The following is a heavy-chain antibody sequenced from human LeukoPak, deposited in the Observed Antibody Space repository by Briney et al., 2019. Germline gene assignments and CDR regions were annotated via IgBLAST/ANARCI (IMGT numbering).Heavy chain of an antibody. CDR2: LSRRGYKK. J-gene: IGHJ4*02. V-gene: IGHV3-23*01. D-gene: IGHD2-2*01. Sequence: GGTLRLSCAASGFTFSSHALSWVRQAPGKGLEWVSSLSRRGYKKYYADSVKGRFTISRDNSKSTVYLQMNSLRAEDTAVYYCAKDPYGTRYFDYWGQGPLVTVSS. CDR3: AKDPYGTRYFDY. CDR1: GFTFSSHA.